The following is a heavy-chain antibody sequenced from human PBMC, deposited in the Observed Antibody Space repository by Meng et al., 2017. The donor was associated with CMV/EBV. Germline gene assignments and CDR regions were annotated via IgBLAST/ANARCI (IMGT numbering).Heavy chain of an antibody. CDR3: ARDAYAFWSGYYYGSYSYSGLAL. CDR1: GFTFSSYS. J-gene: IGHJ6*02. CDR2: ISSSSSTI. Sequence: GESLKISCAASGFTFSSYSMNGVRQAPGKGLEWVSYISSSSSTIYYADSVKGRFTISRDNAKNSLYLQLNSLRAEDTAVYYCARDAYAFWSGYYYGSYSYSGLALCVPGPPVTVSS. V-gene: IGHV3-48*04. D-gene: IGHD3-3*01.